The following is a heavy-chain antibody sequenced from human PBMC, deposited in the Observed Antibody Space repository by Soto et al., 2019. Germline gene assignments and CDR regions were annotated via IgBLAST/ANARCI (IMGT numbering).Heavy chain of an antibody. Sequence: PGGSLRLSCAASGFTFSSYAMSWVRQAPGKGLEWVSAISGSGGSTYYADSVKGRFTISRDNSKNTLYLQMNSLRSDDTAVYYCARDMLDEAGHYFDYWGQGTLVTVSS. V-gene: IGHV3-23*01. J-gene: IGHJ4*02. D-gene: IGHD6-13*01. CDR3: ARDMLDEAGHYFDY. CDR1: GFTFSSYA. CDR2: ISGSGGST.